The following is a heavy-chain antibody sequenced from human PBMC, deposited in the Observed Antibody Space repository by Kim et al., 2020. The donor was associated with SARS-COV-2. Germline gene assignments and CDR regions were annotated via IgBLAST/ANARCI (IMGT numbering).Heavy chain of an antibody. D-gene: IGHD6-13*01. J-gene: IGHJ4*02. V-gene: IGHV4-30-2*01. CDR3: ARGRAAAARFDY. Sequence: YYKPSLKSRVTISVDRSKNQFSLKLSSVTAADTAVYYCARGRAAAARFDYWGQGTLVTVSS.